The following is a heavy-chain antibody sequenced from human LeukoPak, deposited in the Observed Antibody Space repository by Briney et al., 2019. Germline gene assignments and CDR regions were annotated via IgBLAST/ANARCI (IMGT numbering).Heavy chain of an antibody. CDR3: ARAGVIVGASGDY. CDR2: INPSDGST. D-gene: IGHD1-26*01. V-gene: IGHV1-46*01. CDR1: GYTITNYY. J-gene: IGHJ4*02. Sequence: ASVKVSCKASGYTITNYYMHWVRQAPGQGLEWMGIINPSDGSTSYAQKFQGRVTMARDTSTSTVYMELSSLRSEDTAVYYCARAGVIVGASGDYWGQGTLVTVSS.